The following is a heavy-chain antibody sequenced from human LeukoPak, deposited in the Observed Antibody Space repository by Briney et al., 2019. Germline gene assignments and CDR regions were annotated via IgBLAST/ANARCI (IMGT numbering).Heavy chain of an antibody. CDR1: GYTFTGYY. Sequence: ASVKVSCKASGYTFTGYYMHWVRQAPGQGLEWMGWISAYNGNTNYAQKLQGRVTMTTDTSTSTAYMELRSLRSDDTAVYYCARTGWGSYLLDYWGQGTLVTVSS. J-gene: IGHJ4*02. CDR3: ARTGWGSYLLDY. D-gene: IGHD3-16*01. CDR2: ISAYNGNT. V-gene: IGHV1-18*04.